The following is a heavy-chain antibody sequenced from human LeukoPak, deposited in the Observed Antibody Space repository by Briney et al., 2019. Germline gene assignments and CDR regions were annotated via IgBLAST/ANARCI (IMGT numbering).Heavy chain of an antibody. CDR3: ARALPHRRLMDTTMEQHWFDP. CDR1: GYTFTSYG. V-gene: IGHV1-46*01. CDR2: INPSGGST. D-gene: IGHD5-18*01. Sequence: ASVKVSCKASGYTFTSYGISWVRQAPGQGLEWMGMINPSGGSTSYTQKLQGRVTVTRDMSTSTVHMELKGLRSEDTAVYYCARALPHRRLMDTTMEQHWFDPWGQGTLVTVSS. J-gene: IGHJ5*02.